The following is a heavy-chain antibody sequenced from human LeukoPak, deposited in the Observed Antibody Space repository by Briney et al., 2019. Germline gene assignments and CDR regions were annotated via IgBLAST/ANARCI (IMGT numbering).Heavy chain of an antibody. V-gene: IGHV3-30*02. Sequence: PGGSLRLSCAASGFTFSSYGMHWVRQAPGKGLEWVAFIRYDGSNKYYADSVKGRFTISRDNSKNTLYLQMNSLRAEDTAVYYCXXXXXXXVTSPGRTSFDYWGQGTLVTVSS. CDR1: GFTFSSYG. J-gene: IGHJ4*02. D-gene: IGHD4-17*01. CDR3: XXXXXXXVTSPGRTSFDY. CDR2: IRYDGSNK.